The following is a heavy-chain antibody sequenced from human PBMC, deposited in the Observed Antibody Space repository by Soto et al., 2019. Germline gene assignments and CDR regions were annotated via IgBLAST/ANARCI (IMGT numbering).Heavy chain of an antibody. V-gene: IGHV3-48*02. CDR2: ISSGSATI. D-gene: IGHD6-6*01. CDR3: VRESASYSSSSGSYWYLDL. J-gene: IGHJ2*01. CDR1: GFTFSTYS. Sequence: EVQLVESGGGLVRPGGSLRLSCAASGFTFSTYSMNWVRQAPGQGLEWVSYISSGSATIYYADSVKGRFTISRDNAENSLYLKMSSLEDEDTAVYYCVRESASYSSSSGSYWYLDLWGRGTVITVSS.